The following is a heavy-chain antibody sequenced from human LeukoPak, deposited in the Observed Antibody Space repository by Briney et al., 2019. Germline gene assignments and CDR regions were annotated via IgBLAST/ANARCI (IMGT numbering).Heavy chain of an antibody. CDR1: GFTFSTYN. CDR2: ISSSSSYI. Sequence: GGSLRLSCAASGFTFSTYNMNWVRQAPGKGLEWVSSISSSSSYIYYADSVKGRFTISRDNAKNSLYLQMNSLRAEDTAVYYCARLGYYYYDSSGYSLHYWGQGTLVTVSS. CDR3: ARLGYYYYDSSGYSLHY. J-gene: IGHJ4*02. D-gene: IGHD3-22*01. V-gene: IGHV3-21*01.